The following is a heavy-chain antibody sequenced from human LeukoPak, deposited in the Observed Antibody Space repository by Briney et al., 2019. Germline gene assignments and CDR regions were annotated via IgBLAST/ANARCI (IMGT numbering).Heavy chain of an antibody. CDR1: GGSISSYY. V-gene: IGHV4-59*01. CDR2: VYYSGST. J-gene: IGHJ6*03. CDR3: TRGSIAYYYMDV. Sequence: SETLSLTCTVSGGSISSYYWSWIRQPPGKGLEWIGNVYYSGSTNYNPSLKSRVTISVDTSKNQFSLKLSSVTAADTAVYYCTRGSIAYYYMDVWGKGTTVTISS. D-gene: IGHD3-22*01.